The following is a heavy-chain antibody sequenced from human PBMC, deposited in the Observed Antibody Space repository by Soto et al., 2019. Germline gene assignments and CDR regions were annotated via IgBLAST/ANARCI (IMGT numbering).Heavy chain of an antibody. Sequence: SEDLSHTCTGSGGSMSRYYWSWIRQPPGKRLEWIGYIYYSGSTNYNPSLKSRVTISVDTSKNQFSLKLSSVTAADTAVYYCARDQVPAPLLGWFDPWGQGTLVTVS. J-gene: IGHJ5*02. CDR3: ARDQVPAPLLGWFDP. V-gene: IGHV4-59*01. CDR2: IYYSGST. D-gene: IGHD2-2*01. CDR1: GGSMSRYY.